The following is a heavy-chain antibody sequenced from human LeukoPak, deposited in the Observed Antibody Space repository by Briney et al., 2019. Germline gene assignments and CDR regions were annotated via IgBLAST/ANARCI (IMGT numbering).Heavy chain of an antibody. J-gene: IGHJ4*02. Sequence: SLNLSCMASAGTVTIYAERCGTHSPGHGLESMRGFIAIFGTPNYAQKFQGRVTITADKSTSTAYIELSSLTSEDTAVYYCARIYCSGGSCIHNPANYFDYWGQGTLVTVSS. D-gene: IGHD2-15*01. CDR3: ARIYCSGGSCIHNPANYFDY. V-gene: IGHV1-69*06. CDR1: AGTVTIYA. CDR2: FIAIFGTP.